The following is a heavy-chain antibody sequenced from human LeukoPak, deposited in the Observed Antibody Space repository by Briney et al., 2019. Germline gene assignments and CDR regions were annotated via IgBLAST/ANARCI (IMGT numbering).Heavy chain of an antibody. V-gene: IGHV1-2*02. D-gene: IGHD6-6*01. Sequence: ASVKVSCKASGYTFIDFYIYWVRQAPGQGLEWMGWINPSSGGTSYAQRFQGRVTMTRDTSISTAYMELSRLRSDDTAVYYCARDARSSLSFDYWGQGTLVTVSS. CDR3: ARDARSSLSFDY. J-gene: IGHJ4*02. CDR1: GYTFIDFY. CDR2: INPSSGGT.